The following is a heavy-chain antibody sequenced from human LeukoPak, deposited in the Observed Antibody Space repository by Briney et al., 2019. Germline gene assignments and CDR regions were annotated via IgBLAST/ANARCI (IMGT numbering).Heavy chain of an antibody. CDR2: IYYSGSP. CDR3: ARQRYSYGYSDY. V-gene: IGHV4-59*08. Sequence: SETLSLTCTVAGGSISSYYWSWIRQPPGKGLEWIGYIYYSGSPNYNPSLKSRVTISVDTSKNQFSLKLSSVTAADTAVYYCARQRYSYGYSDYWGQGTLVTVSS. D-gene: IGHD5-18*01. CDR1: GGSISSYY. J-gene: IGHJ4*02.